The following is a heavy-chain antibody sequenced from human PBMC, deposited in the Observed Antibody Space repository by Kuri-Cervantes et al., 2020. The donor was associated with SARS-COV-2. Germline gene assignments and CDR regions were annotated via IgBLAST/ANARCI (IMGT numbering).Heavy chain of an antibody. CDR3: ARGPYYYFWSGSLKYSMDV. CDR2: IFSNDEK. J-gene: IGHJ6*03. Sequence: SGPTLVKPTQTLTLTCTVSGFSLSNARMGVSWIRQPPGKALEWLAHIFSNDEKSYSTSLKSRLTISKDTAKSQVVLTMTNMDPVDTATYYCARGPYYYFWSGSLKYSMDVWGKGTTVTVSS. D-gene: IGHD3-3*01. V-gene: IGHV2-26*01. CDR1: GFSLSNARMG.